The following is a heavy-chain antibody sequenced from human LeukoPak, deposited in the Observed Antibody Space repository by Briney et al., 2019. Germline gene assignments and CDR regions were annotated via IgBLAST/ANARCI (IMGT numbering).Heavy chain of an antibody. J-gene: IGHJ4*02. V-gene: IGHV3-15*01. CDR2: IKSNADGGTV. Sequence: GGSLRLSCAVSGFTVTHAWMTWVRQVPGKGLEWIGRIKSNADGGTVDYAASVKGRFTLSRDDSVDTLYLQMDSLKTEDTAVYYCTTERGYSNHFLGYWGQGTLVTVSS. CDR3: TTERGYSNHFLGY. D-gene: IGHD4-11*01. CDR1: GFTVTHAW.